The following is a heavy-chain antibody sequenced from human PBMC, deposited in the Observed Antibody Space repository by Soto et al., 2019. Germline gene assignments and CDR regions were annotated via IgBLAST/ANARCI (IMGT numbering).Heavy chain of an antibody. D-gene: IGHD1-26*01. CDR1: GFTFSHYG. J-gene: IGHJ4*02. V-gene: IGHV3-30*03. CDR2: ISYDGSNK. CDR3: ARYSGKYQGPIDY. Sequence: QVQLVESGGGVVQPGRSLRLSCAASGFTFSHYGIHWVRQAPGKGLEWLAGISYDGSNKHYADSVKGRFTVSRDNSKNTLYLQRNSLRAEDTAVYFCARYSGKYQGPIDYWGQGSLVTVSS.